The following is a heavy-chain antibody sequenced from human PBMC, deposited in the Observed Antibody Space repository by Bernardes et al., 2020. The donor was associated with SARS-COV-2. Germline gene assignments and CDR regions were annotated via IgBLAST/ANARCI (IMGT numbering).Heavy chain of an antibody. D-gene: IGHD2-8*01. V-gene: IGHV3-11*01. J-gene: IGHJ4*02. CDR3: AREDMNTNSFDY. Sequence: GGSLRLSCAASGFSFSDYYMSWIRKIPGKGLEWLAFISRSDRRGESSESYADSVKGRFTISRDNAMNSLFLQMNSLSAADSAVYYCAREDMNTNSFDYWGQGTLVTVSA. CDR1: GFSFSDYY. CDR2: ISRSDRRGESSE.